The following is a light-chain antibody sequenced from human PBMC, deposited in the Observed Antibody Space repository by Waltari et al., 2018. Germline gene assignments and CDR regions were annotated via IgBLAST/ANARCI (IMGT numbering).Light chain of an antibody. Sequence: EVVLTQSPGTLPLSPGERATLSCRPSESIGRALAWYQQKPGQAPRLLIYGASTRATGIPDRFSGSGSGTDFSLTISRLEPEDFEVYYCQHYVRLPVTFGQGTRVEI. CDR3: QHYVRLPVT. J-gene: IGKJ1*01. CDR1: ESIGRA. CDR2: GAS. V-gene: IGKV3-20*01.